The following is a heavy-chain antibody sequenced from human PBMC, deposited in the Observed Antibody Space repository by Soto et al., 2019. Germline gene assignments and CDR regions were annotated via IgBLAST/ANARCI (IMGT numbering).Heavy chain of an antibody. J-gene: IGHJ4*02. CDR1: GGSISSGDYY. D-gene: IGHD3-22*01. V-gene: IGHV4-30-4*01. CDR2: IYYSGST. CDR3: AREGRYYYDSSGYQNPLN. Sequence: SETLSLTCTVSGGSISSGDYYWSWIRQPPGKGLEWIGYIYYSGSTYYNPSLKSRVTISVDTSKNQFSLKLSSVTAADTAVYYCAREGRYYYDSSGYQNPLNWGQGTLVTVSS.